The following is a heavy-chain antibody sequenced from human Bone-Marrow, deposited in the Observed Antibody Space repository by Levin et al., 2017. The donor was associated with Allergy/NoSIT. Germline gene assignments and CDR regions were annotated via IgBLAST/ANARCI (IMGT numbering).Heavy chain of an antibody. J-gene: IGHJ4*02. D-gene: IGHD6-19*01. Sequence: RAGGSLRLSCAVSGGSISSSNWWSWVRQPPGKGLEWIGEIYHSGSTNYNPSLKSRVTISVDKSKNQFSLKLSSVTAADTAVYYCARRGFIAVALTLDYWGQGTLVTVSS. CDR1: GGSISSSNW. CDR2: IYHSGST. V-gene: IGHV4-4*02. CDR3: ARRGFIAVALTLDY.